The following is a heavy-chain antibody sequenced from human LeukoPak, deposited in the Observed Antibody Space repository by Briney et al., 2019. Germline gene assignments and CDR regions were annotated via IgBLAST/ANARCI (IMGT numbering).Heavy chain of an antibody. CDR2: IYSGGRT. V-gene: IGHV3-53*01. J-gene: IGHJ4*02. Sequence: TGGSLRLSCAASGFTFSSYSMNWVRQAPGKGLEWVSVIYSGGRTYYTDSVKGRFTISRDNSKNTLYLQMDSLRADDTAVYYCAGGRTYSSSTLEDYWGQGTLVTVSS. CDR1: GFTFSSYS. D-gene: IGHD6-13*01. CDR3: AGGRTYSSSTLEDY.